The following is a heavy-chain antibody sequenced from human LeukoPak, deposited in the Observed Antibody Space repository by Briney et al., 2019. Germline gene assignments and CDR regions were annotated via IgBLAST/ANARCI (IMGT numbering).Heavy chain of an antibody. V-gene: IGHV4-34*01. CDR2: SYYSGST. Sequence: PSETLSLTCAVYGGSFSGYYWGWIRQPPGKGLEWIGCSYYSGSTYYNPSLKSRVTISVDTSKSQFSLKLSSVTAADTAVYYCARHLRYSYGFVDYWGQGTLVTVSS. CDR1: GGSFSGYY. J-gene: IGHJ4*02. CDR3: ARHLRYSYGFVDY. D-gene: IGHD5-18*01.